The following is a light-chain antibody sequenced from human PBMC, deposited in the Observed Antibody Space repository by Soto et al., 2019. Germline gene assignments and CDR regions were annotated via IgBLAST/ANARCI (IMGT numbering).Light chain of an antibody. CDR2: SNN. CDR3: ATWADGLNSYV. CDR1: SSNIGSNT. Sequence: QSVLTQPPSASGTPGQRVTISCSGNSSNIGSNTVSWYQQLPQRAPKLLIFSNNQRPSGVPDRFSGSKSGTSASLAISGLQSEDEADYYCATWADGLNSYVFGTGTKLTVL. V-gene: IGLV1-44*01. J-gene: IGLJ1*01.